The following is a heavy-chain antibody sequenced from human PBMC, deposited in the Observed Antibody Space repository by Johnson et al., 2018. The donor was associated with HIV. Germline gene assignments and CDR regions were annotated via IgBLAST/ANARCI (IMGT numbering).Heavy chain of an antibody. CDR2: ISYDGSNK. CDR3: ARGEDGVDAFDI. D-gene: IGHD4-17*01. CDR1: GFTFSSYA. V-gene: IGHV3-30-3*01. Sequence: QVQLVESGGGVVQPGRSLRLSCAASGFTFSSYAMHWVRQAPGTGLEWVAVISYDGSNKYYADSVKGRFTIARDNSKNTLYLQMNSLRAEDTAVYYCARGEDGVDAFDIWGQGTMVTVSS. J-gene: IGHJ3*02.